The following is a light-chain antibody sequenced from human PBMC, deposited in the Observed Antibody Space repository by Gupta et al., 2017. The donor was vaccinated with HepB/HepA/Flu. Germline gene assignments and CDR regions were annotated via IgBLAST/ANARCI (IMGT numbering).Light chain of an antibody. CDR3: QAWASTVVV. CDR2: QDT. Sequence: SYALTQPPSVSVSPGQTASITCSGNKLGDKYAYWYQQKPGQSPVVVIYQDTKRPSGIPERFSGSNSGNTATLTISGTQAMDEADYFCQAWASTVVVFGGGTKLTVL. V-gene: IGLV3-1*01. CDR1: KLGDKY. J-gene: IGLJ2*01.